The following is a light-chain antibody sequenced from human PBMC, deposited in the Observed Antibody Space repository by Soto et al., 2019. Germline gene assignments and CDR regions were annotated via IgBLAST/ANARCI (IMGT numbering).Light chain of an antibody. CDR2: DAS. CDR3: QQTYNFPVT. V-gene: IGKV1-33*01. Sequence: DIQMTQSPSSLSASVGNRVTITCQASQDIATYLNWYQQKPGKAPNLLIYDASNLETGVPSRFSGGGSGTHFTFTISNLQPEDIATYYCQQTYNFPVTFGGGTKVEI. CDR1: QDIATY. J-gene: IGKJ4*01.